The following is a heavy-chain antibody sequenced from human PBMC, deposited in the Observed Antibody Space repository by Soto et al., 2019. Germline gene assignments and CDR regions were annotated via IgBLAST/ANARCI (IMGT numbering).Heavy chain of an antibody. CDR1: GFTFSSYS. CDR2: ISSSSSYI. D-gene: IGHD5-18*01. Sequence: PGGALRLSCAAPGFTFSSYSKNWVRQAPGKGLEWVSSISSSSSYIYYADSVKGRVTISRDTAKNSLYLQMNSLRAEDTAVYYCARYRSPPWIPVPFGSMDVWGQGTTVTVSS. CDR3: ARYRSPPWIPVPFGSMDV. V-gene: IGHV3-21*01. J-gene: IGHJ6*02.